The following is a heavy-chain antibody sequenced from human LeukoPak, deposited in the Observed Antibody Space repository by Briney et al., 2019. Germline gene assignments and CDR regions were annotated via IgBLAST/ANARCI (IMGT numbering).Heavy chain of an antibody. CDR2: IGTAGDT. J-gene: IGHJ4*02. D-gene: IGHD6-13*01. Sequence: GGSLRLSCAASGFTFSNYDMHWVRQAAGKGLEWVSGIGTAGDTYYPASVKGRFTISRENAKNSLYLQMNSLSAGDTAVYYCASSPAYSSSWYAIDDWGQGTLVTVSS. CDR1: GFTFSNYD. CDR3: ASSPAYSSSWYAIDD. V-gene: IGHV3-13*01.